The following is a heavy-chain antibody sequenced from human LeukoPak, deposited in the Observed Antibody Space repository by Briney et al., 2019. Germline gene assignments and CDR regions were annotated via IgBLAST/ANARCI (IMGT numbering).Heavy chain of an antibody. J-gene: IGHJ4*02. CDR1: GFTFSNYE. V-gene: IGHV3-48*03. CDR3: ARVLPYFDY. Sequence: GGSLRLSCAASGFTFSNYEMNWVRQAPGKGLEWVSYISSSGDTIYHADSVKGRFTISRDNAKNSLYLQMNSLRAEDTAVYYCARVLPYFDYWGQGTLVTVSS. CDR2: ISSSGDTI.